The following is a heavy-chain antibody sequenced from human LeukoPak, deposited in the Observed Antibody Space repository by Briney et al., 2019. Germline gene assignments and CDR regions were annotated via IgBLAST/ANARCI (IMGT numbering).Heavy chain of an antibody. D-gene: IGHD3-9*01. CDR1: GFTFSSYG. CDR2: ISGSVGST. CDR3: AKDGGELRYFDWFHMGGPDAFDI. V-gene: IGHV3-23*01. Sequence: PGGSLRLSCAASGFTFSSYGMSWVRQAPGEGLEWVSAISGSVGSTYYADSVKGRFTISRDNSKNTLYLQMNSLRAEDTAVYYCAKDGGELRYFDWFHMGGPDAFDIWGQGTMVTVSS. J-gene: IGHJ3*02.